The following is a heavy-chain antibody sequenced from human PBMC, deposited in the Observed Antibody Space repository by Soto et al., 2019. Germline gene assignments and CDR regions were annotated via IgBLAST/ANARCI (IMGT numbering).Heavy chain of an antibody. CDR1: GFTFNIYA. V-gene: IGHV3-23*01. CDR2: ITNSGGGT. J-gene: IGHJ4*02. CDR3: ARRGKYYYDS. D-gene: IGHD6-13*01. Sequence: EVQLLESGGGLVQPGGSLRLSCAASGFTFNIYAMSWVRQAPGKGLEYVSSITNSGGGTYYADSVKGRFTISRDNSKDTLYLKMNSLRAEDTETYYCARRGKYYYDSWGQGTLVTVSS.